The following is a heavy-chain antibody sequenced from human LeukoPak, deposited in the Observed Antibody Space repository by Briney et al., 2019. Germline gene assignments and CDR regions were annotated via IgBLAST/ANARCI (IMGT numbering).Heavy chain of an antibody. J-gene: IGHJ4*02. CDR1: GFTFSSYG. CDR2: ISYDGSNK. V-gene: IGHV3-30*18. D-gene: IGHD6-6*01. CDR3: AKDRSSSFDY. Sequence: GGPLRLSCAASGFTFSSYGMHWVRQAPGKGLEWVAVISYDGSNKYYADSVKGRFTISRDNSKNTLYLQVNSLRAEDTAVYYCAKDRSSSFDYWGQGTLVTVSS.